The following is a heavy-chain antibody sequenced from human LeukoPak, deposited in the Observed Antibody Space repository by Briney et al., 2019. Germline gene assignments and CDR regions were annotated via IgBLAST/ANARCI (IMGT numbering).Heavy chain of an antibody. J-gene: IGHJ4*02. V-gene: IGHV3-7*01. CDR3: ARGKDHDFWNPFDH. CDR1: GFTFTSYW. Sequence: AGGSLRLSCAVSGFTFTSYWMSWVRQAPGKGLEWVANINQDGGVRYYVDSLKDRFTIYRDNAKKSLYLQMNSLRAEDTAIYYCARGKDHDFWNPFDHWGQGTLVTVSS. D-gene: IGHD3-3*01. CDR2: INQDGGVR.